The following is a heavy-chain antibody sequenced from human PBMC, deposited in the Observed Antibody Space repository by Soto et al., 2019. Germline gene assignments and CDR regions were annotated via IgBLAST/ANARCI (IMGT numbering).Heavy chain of an antibody. CDR3: ARVALGRYFDY. Sequence: TSETLSLTCTVSGGSISSYYWSWIRQPPGKGLEWIGYIYYSGSTYYNPSLKSRVTISVDTSKNQFSLKLSSVTAADTALYYCARVALGRYFDYWGQGTPVTGSS. V-gene: IGHV4-59*08. J-gene: IGHJ4*02. CDR2: IYYSGST. CDR1: GGSISSYY. D-gene: IGHD7-27*01.